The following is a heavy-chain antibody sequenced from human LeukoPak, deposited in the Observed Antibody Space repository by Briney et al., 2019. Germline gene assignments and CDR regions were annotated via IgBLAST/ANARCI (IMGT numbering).Heavy chain of an antibody. D-gene: IGHD4/OR15-4a*01. CDR2: IYNSGSP. Sequence: PSETLSLTCTVSGDSISSYYWSWIRQPPGKGLEWIGYIYNSGSPNYNPSLKGRVTMSVDTSKNHMSLELSSVTAADTAMYYCARSTMVNTATGWFDPWGQGTLVTVSS. CDR3: ARSTMVNTATGWFDP. V-gene: IGHV4-59*12. J-gene: IGHJ5*02. CDR1: GDSISSYY.